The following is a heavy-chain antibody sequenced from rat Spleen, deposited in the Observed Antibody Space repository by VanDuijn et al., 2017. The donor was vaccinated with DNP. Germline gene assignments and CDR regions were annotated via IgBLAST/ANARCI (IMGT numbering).Heavy chain of an antibody. CDR3: ARVQLGYYALDA. D-gene: IGHD5-1*01. CDR2: INSAGST. CDR1: GYSITSSYR. Sequence: EVQLQESGPGLVKPSQSLSLTCSVTGYSITSSYRWNWIRKFPGNKLEWMGYINSAGSTNYNPSLKSRISITRDTSKNQFFLQVNAVTTEETATYYCARVQLGYYALDAWGQGTSVTVSS. J-gene: IGHJ4*01. V-gene: IGHV3-3*01.